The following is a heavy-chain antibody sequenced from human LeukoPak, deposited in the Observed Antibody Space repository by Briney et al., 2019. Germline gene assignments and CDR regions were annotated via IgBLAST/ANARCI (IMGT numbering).Heavy chain of an antibody. V-gene: IGHV3-9*01. J-gene: IGHJ4*02. CDR2: ISWNSGSI. D-gene: IGHD3-9*01. CDR3: ARGKSGPLRYFDWTASHFDY. Sequence: PGGSLRLSCAASGFTFDDYAMHWVRQAPGKGLEWVSGISWNSGSIGYADSVKGRFTISRDNAKNSLYLQMNSLRAEDTALYYCARGKSGPLRYFDWTASHFDYWGQGTLVTVSS. CDR1: GFTFDDYA.